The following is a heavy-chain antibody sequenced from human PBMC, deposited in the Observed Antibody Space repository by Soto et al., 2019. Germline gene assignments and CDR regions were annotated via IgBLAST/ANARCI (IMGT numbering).Heavy chain of an antibody. J-gene: IGHJ4*02. CDR2: ISGSGGST. Sequence: GGSLRLSCAASGFTFSSYAMSWVRQAPGKGLEWVSAISGSGGSTYYADSVKGRFTISRDNSKNTLYLQMNSLRAEDTAVYYCANLYNWNSYYFDYWGQGTLVTVSS. V-gene: IGHV3-23*01. D-gene: IGHD1-7*01. CDR1: GFTFSSYA. CDR3: ANLYNWNSYYFDY.